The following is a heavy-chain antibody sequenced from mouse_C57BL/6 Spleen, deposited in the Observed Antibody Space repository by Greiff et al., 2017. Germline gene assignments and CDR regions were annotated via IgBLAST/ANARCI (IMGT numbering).Heavy chain of an antibody. CDR1: GFTFSDYY. CDR3: ARRGLLTLYAMDY. J-gene: IGHJ4*01. V-gene: IGHV5-12*01. CDR2: ISNGGGST. Sequence: EVKLVESGGGLVQPGGSLKLSCAASGFTFSDYYMYWVRQTPEKRLEWVAYISNGGGSTYYPDTVKGRFTISRDNAKNTLYLQKSRLKSEDTAMYYCARRGLLTLYAMDYWGQGTSVTVSS. D-gene: IGHD2-3*01.